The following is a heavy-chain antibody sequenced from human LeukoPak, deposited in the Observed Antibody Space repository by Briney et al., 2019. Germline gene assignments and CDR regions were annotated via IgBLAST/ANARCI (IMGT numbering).Heavy chain of an antibody. CDR3: AVGYSSSWYSGNWFDP. D-gene: IGHD6-13*01. Sequence: SETLSLTCTVSGGSISSYFWSWIRQPPGKGLEWIGYIYYSGSTNYNPSLKSRVTISVDTSKNQFSLKLSSVTAADTAVYYCAVGYSSSWYSGNWFDPRGQGTLVTVSS. J-gene: IGHJ5*02. CDR1: GGSISSYF. CDR2: IYYSGST. V-gene: IGHV4-59*01.